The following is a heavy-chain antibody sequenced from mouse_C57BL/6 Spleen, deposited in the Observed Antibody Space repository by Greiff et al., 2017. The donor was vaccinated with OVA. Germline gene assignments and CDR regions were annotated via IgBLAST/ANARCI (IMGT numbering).Heavy chain of an antibody. V-gene: IGHV1-55*01. D-gene: IGHD1-1*01. CDR1: GYTFTSYW. CDR2: IYPGSGST. Sequence: VQLQQPGAELVKPGASVKMSCKASGYTFTSYWITWVKQRPGQGLEWIGDIYPGSGSTNYNEKFKSKATLTVDTSSSTAYMQLSSLTSEDSAVYYCARSDYYGSSLWYFDVWGTGTTVTVSS. J-gene: IGHJ1*03. CDR3: ARSDYYGSSLWYFDV.